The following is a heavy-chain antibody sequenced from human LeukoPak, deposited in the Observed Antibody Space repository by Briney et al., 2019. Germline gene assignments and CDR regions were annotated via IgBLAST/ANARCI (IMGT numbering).Heavy chain of an antibody. CDR2: INHSGST. CDR3: ARDPYCSSTSCYYYYYGMDV. V-gene: IGHV4-34*01. J-gene: IGHJ6*02. Sequence: SETLSLTCAVYGGSFSGYYWSWLRQPPGKGLEWIGEINHSGSTNYNPSLKSRVTISVDTTKNQFSLKLSSVTAADTAVYYCARDPYCSSTSCYYYYYGMDVWGQGTTVTVSS. D-gene: IGHD2-2*01. CDR1: GGSFSGYY.